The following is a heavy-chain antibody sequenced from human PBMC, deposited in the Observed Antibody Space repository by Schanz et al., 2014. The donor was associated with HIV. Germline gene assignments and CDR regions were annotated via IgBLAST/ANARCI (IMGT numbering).Heavy chain of an antibody. CDR3: ARGGIWEWDQPDFDY. D-gene: IGHD2-15*01. Sequence: QVQLVESGGGVVQPGRSLRVSCTASGFGFSSYGMHWVRQAPGKGLEWVAVIWNDGSNKYYADSVKGRFTISRDNSKDTVYLQMNSLRAEDTAVYYCARGGIWEWDQPDFDYWGQGTLVTVS. CDR2: IWNDGSNK. V-gene: IGHV3-33*01. CDR1: GFGFSSYG. J-gene: IGHJ4*02.